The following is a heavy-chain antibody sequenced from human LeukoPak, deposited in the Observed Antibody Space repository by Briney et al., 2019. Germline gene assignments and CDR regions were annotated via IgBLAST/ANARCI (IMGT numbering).Heavy chain of an antibody. Sequence: SETLSLTCAVYGGSFSGYYWSWIRQPPGKGLEWIGEINHSGSTYYNPSLKSRVTISLDTSKNQFSLKLSSVTAADTAVYYCARDFVDVWGKGTTVTVSS. CDR3: ARDFVDV. CDR1: GGSFSGYY. J-gene: IGHJ6*04. V-gene: IGHV4-34*01. CDR2: INHSGST.